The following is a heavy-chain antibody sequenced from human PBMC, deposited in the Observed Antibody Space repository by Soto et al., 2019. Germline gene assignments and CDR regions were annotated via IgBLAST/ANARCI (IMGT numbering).Heavy chain of an antibody. D-gene: IGHD6-13*01. Sequence: GGSLRLSCAASGFTFSSYAMHWVRQAPGKGLEWVAVISYDGSNKYYADSVKGRFTISRDNSKNTLYLQMNSLRAEDTAVYYCAREWRVRLRSWYLLAYCGQGSLVPGSA. CDR3: AREWRVRLRSWYLLAY. CDR2: ISYDGSNK. J-gene: IGHJ1*01. CDR1: GFTFSSYA. V-gene: IGHV3-30-3*01.